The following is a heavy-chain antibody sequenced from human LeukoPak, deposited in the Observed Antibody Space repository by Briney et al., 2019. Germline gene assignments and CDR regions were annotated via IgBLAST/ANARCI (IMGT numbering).Heavy chain of an antibody. V-gene: IGHV3-11*04. CDR1: GFTFSDYY. D-gene: IGHD6-6*01. Sequence: GGSLRLSCAASGFTFSDYYMSWIRQAPGKGLEWVSYISSSGSTIYYADSVKGRFTISRDNAKNSLYLQMNSLRAEDTAVYYCAKDVAARPPNYYYYYMDVWGKGTTVTVSS. CDR3: AKDVAARPPNYYYYYMDV. J-gene: IGHJ6*03. CDR2: ISSSGSTI.